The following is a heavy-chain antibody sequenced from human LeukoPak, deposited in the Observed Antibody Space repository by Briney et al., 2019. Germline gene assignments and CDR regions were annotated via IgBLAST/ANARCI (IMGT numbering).Heavy chain of an antibody. V-gene: IGHV1-18*01. J-gene: IGHJ4*02. CDR3: ARAPVVTLFDY. CDR1: GYTFTSYG. Sequence: ASVKVSCKAFGYTFTSYGISWVRQAPGPGPEWMGWISAYNGNTNYAQKLQGRVTMTTDTSTSTAYMELRSLRSDDTAVYYCARAPVVTLFDYWGQGTLVTVSS. D-gene: IGHD4-23*01. CDR2: ISAYNGNT.